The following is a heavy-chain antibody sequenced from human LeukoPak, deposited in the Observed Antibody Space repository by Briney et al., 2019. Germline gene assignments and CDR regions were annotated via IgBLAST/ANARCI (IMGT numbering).Heavy chain of an antibody. CDR1: GGSISGYY. V-gene: IGHV4-59*08. CDR3: ARGGIGSGRFDS. Sequence: SETLSLTCTVSGGSISGYYWSWIRQPPGEGLEWIGYIFYSGSTNYNPSLESRVTISVDTSKNQFSLKLSSVTAADTAVYFCARGGIGSGRFDSWGQGTLVTVS. D-gene: IGHD3-10*01. J-gene: IGHJ4*02. CDR2: IFYSGST.